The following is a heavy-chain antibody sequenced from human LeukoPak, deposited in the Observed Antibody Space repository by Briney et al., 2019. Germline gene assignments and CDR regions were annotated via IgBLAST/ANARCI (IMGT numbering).Heavy chain of an antibody. V-gene: IGHV3-30*03. J-gene: IGHJ3*02. CDR3: ATDRVYLGYCSSTSCYAYAIDI. D-gene: IGHD2-2*01. CDR2: ISYDGSNK. Sequence: GGSLRLSCAASGFTFSSYGMHWVRQAPGKGLEWVAVISYDGSNKYYADSVKGRFTISRDNSKNTLYLQTNSLRAEDTAVYYCATDRVYLGYCSSTSCYAYAIDIWGQGTMVTVSS. CDR1: GFTFSSYG.